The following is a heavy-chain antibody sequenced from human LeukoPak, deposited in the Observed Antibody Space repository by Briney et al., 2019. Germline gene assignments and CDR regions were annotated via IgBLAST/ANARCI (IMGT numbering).Heavy chain of an antibody. V-gene: IGHV5-51*01. D-gene: IGHD6-19*01. J-gene: IGHJ1*01. Sequence: GESLKTSCRVSGNSFTSYWIGWVRQMPGKGLEWMGIIYPGDSDTRYSPSFQGEVTISADNPISTAYLQWSSLKASDTAMYYCARLGYSSGWVAEYFQHWGQGTLVTVSS. CDR1: GNSFTSYW. CDR2: IYPGDSDT. CDR3: ARLGYSSGWVAEYFQH.